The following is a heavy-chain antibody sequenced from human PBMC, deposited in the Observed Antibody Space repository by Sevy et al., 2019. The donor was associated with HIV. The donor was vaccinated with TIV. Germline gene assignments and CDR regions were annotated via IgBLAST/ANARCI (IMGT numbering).Heavy chain of an antibody. CDR3: ARGLYYYDSSGYSDAFDI. J-gene: IGHJ3*02. D-gene: IGHD3-22*01. V-gene: IGHV5-51*01. CDR2: FYPGNSDV. Sequence: GESLKISCKGSGYIFKNCWIGWVRQVPGKGLEWMGIFYPGNSDVRYSPSFQGHVTISADKSISAAYLQWRSLKASDTAMYFCARGLYYYDSSGYSDAFDIWGQGTMVTVSS. CDR1: GYIFKNCW.